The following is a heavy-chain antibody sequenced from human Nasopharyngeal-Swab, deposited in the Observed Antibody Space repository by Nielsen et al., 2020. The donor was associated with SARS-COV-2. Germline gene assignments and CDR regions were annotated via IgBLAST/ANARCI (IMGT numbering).Heavy chain of an antibody. CDR2: INHSGST. CDR3: AEGDGYNFRY. J-gene: IGHJ4*02. CDR1: GGSFSGYY. V-gene: IGHV4-34*01. D-gene: IGHD5-24*01. Sequence: SQTLSLTCAVYGGSFSGYYWSWIRQPPGKGLEWIGEINHSGSTNYNPSLKNRVTISVDTSKNQFSLKLSSVTAADTAVYYCAEGDGYNFRYWGQGTLVTVSS.